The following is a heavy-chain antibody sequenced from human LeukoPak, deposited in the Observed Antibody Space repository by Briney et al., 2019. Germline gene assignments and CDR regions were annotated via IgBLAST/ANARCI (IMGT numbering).Heavy chain of an antibody. V-gene: IGHV1-46*01. J-gene: IGHJ5*02. D-gene: IGHD6-13*01. CDR3: ARGGAAAGSRRNWFDP. CDR2: INPSGGST. CDR1: GYTFTSYY. Sequence: VSVKVSCKASGYTFTSYYMHWVRQAPGQGLEWMGIINPSGGSTSYAQKFQGRVTMTRDTSTSTVYMELSSLRSEDTAVYYCARGGAAAGSRRNWFDPWGQGTLVTVSS.